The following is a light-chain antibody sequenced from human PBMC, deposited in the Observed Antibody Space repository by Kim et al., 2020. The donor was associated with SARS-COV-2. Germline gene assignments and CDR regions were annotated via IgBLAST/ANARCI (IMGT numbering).Light chain of an antibody. CDR1: SLRSSY. CDR2: GKN. Sequence: VALGQTVRITCQGDSLRSSYASWYQQKSGQAPLLVIYGKNNRPSGTPDRFSGSTSGNTASLTITGAQAEDEADYYCNSRDSSGNVVFGGGTQLTVL. V-gene: IGLV3-19*01. CDR3: NSRDSSGNVV. J-gene: IGLJ2*01.